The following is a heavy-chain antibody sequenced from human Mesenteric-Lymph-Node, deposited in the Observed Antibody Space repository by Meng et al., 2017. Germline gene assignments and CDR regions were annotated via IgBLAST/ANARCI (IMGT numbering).Heavy chain of an antibody. Sequence: GESLKISCAASGFTFSSYAMSWVRQAPGKGLEWVSAISGSGGSTYYADSVKGRFTISRDNSKNTLYLQMNSLRAEDTAVYYCAKVVVVAATGSMYYFDYWGQGTLVTVSS. CDR1: GFTFSSYA. V-gene: IGHV3-23*01. J-gene: IGHJ4*02. CDR3: AKVVVVAATGSMYYFDY. D-gene: IGHD2-15*01. CDR2: ISGSGGST.